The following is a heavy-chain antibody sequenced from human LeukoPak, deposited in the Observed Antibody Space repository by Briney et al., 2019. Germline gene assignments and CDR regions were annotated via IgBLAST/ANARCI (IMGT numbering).Heavy chain of an antibody. CDR1: GASISNYY. V-gene: IGHV4-4*07. D-gene: IGHD6-13*01. CDR2: IYTSGST. J-gene: IGHJ6*03. Sequence: SETLSLTCTVSGASISNYYWSWIRQPAGKGLEWIGRIYTSGSTNYNPSLKSRVTMSVDTSKNQFSLKLSSVTAADTAVYYCATLGQHLPYYYYYYMDVWGKGTTVTISS. CDR3: ATLGQHLPYYYYYYMDV.